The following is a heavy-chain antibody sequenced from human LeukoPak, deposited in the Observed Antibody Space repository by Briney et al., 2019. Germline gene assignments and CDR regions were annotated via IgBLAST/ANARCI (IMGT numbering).Heavy chain of an antibody. CDR1: GFTFSSYW. Sequence: GSLRLSCAASGFTFSSYWMSWVRQAPGKGLEWVANIKQDGSEKYYVDSVKGRFTISRDNAKNSLYLQMNSLRAEDTAVYYCAFGVIGSGYSDFDYWGQGTLVTVSS. D-gene: IGHD3-22*01. J-gene: IGHJ4*02. CDR2: IKQDGSEK. V-gene: IGHV3-7*01. CDR3: AFGVIGSGYSDFDY.